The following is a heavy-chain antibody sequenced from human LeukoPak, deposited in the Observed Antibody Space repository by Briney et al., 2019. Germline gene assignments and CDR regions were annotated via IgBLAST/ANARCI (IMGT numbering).Heavy chain of an antibody. CDR1: GFTVSTNY. Sequence: GGSLRLSCAASGFTVSTNYMNWVRQAPGRGLEWVSTISGSGVSTYYADSFKGRFTISRDNSNNTLYLQMNSLRAEDTAIYYCAKKTSGGSPLRTFFDYWGQGTLVTVSS. J-gene: IGHJ4*02. V-gene: IGHV3-23*01. CDR3: AKKTSGGSPLRTFFDY. D-gene: IGHD2-15*01. CDR2: ISGSGVST.